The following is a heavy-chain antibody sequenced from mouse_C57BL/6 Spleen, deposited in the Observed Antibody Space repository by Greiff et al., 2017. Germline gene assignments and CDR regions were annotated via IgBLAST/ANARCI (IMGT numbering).Heavy chain of an antibody. CDR1: GYTFTSYW. D-gene: IGHD3-2*02. Sequence: VLLQQSGAELAQPGASVKLSCKASGYTFTSYWMHWVKQRPGQGLEWIGYINPSSGYTKYNQKFKDKATLTADKSSRSAYMQLSSLTYEDSAVYYCARGAQATDYGGQGTTLTVSS. CDR2: INPSSGYT. J-gene: IGHJ2*01. V-gene: IGHV1-7*01. CDR3: ARGAQATDY.